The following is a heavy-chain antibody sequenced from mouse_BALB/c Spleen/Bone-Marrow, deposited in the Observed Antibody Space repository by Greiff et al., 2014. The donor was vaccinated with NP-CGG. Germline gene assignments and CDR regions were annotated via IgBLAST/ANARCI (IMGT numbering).Heavy chain of an antibody. CDR2: ISYSGST. CDR3: PGGGGSGYNYARTY. D-gene: IGHD2-2*01. Sequence: EVQLQQSGPSLVKPSQTLSLTCSVTGDSITSGYWNWIRKFPGNKLEYMGYISYSGSTYYNPSLKSRISITRDTSKNQYYLQLNSGTTEEPATISGPGGGGSGYNYARTYGVKEP. CDR1: GDSITSGY. J-gene: IGHJ4*01. V-gene: IGHV3-8*02.